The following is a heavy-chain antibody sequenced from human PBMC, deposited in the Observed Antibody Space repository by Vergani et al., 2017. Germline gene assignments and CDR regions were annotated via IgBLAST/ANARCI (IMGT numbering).Heavy chain of an antibody. CDR3: ARDLRLLYNRFDP. Sequence: QVQLAESGGGRVQPGRSLRLSCAASGFSFSSHAIHWVRQAPGKGLEWVAVISNDGSKKYYADSVKGRFTISRDNSKNTLDLQMNSLRTQDTAGYYCARDLRLLYNRFDPWGQGTLVTVSS. V-gene: IGHV3-30*03. J-gene: IGHJ5*02. D-gene: IGHD1-14*01. CDR2: ISNDGSKK. CDR1: GFSFSSHA.